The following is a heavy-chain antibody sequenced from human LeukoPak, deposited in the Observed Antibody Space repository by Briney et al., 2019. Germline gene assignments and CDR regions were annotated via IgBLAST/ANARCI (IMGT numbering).Heavy chain of an antibody. CDR1: GLTFSSYA. V-gene: IGHV3-23*01. CDR2: ISGSGGST. Sequence: GGSLRLSCAASGLTFSSYARSWVRQAPGKGLEWVSAISGSGGSTYYADSVKGRFTISRDNSKNTLYLQMNSLRAEDTAVYYCAKDTSGWVYGSGREYWGQGTLVTVSS. CDR3: AKDTSGWVYGSGREY. J-gene: IGHJ4*02. D-gene: IGHD3-10*01.